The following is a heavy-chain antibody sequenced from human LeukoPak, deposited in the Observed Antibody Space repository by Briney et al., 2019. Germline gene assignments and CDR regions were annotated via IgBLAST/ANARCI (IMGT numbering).Heavy chain of an antibody. Sequence: GGSLRLSCAASGFTFSSYAMSWVRQAPGKGLEWVSAISGSGGSTYYADSVKSRFTISRDNSKNTLYLQMNSLRAEDTAVYYCAKDLWFGELSSCYWGQGTLVTVSS. D-gene: IGHD3-10*01. CDR2: ISGSGGST. CDR3: AKDLWFGELSSCY. J-gene: IGHJ4*02. V-gene: IGHV3-23*01. CDR1: GFTFSSYA.